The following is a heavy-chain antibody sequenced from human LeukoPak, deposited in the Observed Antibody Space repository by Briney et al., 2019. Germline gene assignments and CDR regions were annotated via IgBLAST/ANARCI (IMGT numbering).Heavy chain of an antibody. CDR3: AGTYYYDSSGYYHYSL. D-gene: IGHD3-22*01. CDR1: GDTVSTNSAA. J-gene: IGHJ4*02. CDR2: TYYRSKWYN. Sequence: SQTLSLTCAISGDTVSTNSAAWTWIRQSPSRGLEWLGRTYYRSKWYNDYAVSVKSRITINPDTSKNQFSLQLNSVTAADTAVYYCAGTYYYDSSGYYHYSLWGQGTLVTVSS. V-gene: IGHV6-1*01.